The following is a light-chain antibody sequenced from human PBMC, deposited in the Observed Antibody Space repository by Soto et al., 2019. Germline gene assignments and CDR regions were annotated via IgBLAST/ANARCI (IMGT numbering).Light chain of an antibody. CDR3: CSYTSSDTYV. V-gene: IGLV2-14*01. J-gene: IGLJ1*01. Sequence: QSVLTQPASVSGSPGQSITISCTGTSSDVGGYDFVSWYQQHPGKAPKVVIYDVSNRPSGVSNRFSGSKSGNTASLTISGLQAEDEADYYCCSYTSSDTYVFGTGTKVTVL. CDR2: DVS. CDR1: SSDVGGYDF.